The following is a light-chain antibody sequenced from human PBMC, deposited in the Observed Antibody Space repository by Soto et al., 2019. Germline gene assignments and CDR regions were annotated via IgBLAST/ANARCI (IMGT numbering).Light chain of an antibody. CDR3: QTRGTGIVV. V-gene: IGLV4-69*01. J-gene: IGLJ2*01. Sequence: QPVLTQSPSASASLGASVKLTCTLSSGHSSYAIAWHQQQPEKGPRYLMKLNSDGSHSKGDGIPDRFSGSSSGAERYLTIPRLQSEDEADHSCQTRGTGIVVFGGGTKLTVL. CDR1: SGHSSYA. CDR2: LNSDGSH.